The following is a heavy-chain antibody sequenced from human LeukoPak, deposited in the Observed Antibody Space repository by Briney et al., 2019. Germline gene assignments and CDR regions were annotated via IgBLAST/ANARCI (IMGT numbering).Heavy chain of an antibody. V-gene: IGHV1-24*01. Sequence: ASVKVSCKVSGYTLTELSMHWVRQAPGKGLEWMGGFDPEDGETIYAQKFQGRVTMTEDTSTDTAYMELSSLRAEDTAVYYCAKGGNDYVWGSYRYGDYWGQGTLVTVSS. CDR2: FDPEDGET. D-gene: IGHD3-16*02. CDR3: AKGGNDYVWGSYRYGDY. J-gene: IGHJ4*02. CDR1: GYTLTELS.